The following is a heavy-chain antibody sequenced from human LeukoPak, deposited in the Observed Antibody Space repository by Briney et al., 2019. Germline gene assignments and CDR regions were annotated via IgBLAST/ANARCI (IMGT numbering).Heavy chain of an antibody. D-gene: IGHD3-10*01. J-gene: IGHJ3*02. CDR1: GGSISSSYYY. CDR3: AREHRYYYGSGSPSRAFDI. CDR2: IYYSGST. V-gene: IGHV4-39*01. Sequence: PSETLSLTCTVSGGSISSSYYYWGWIRQPPGKGLEWIGSIYYSGSTYYNPSLKSRVTISVDTSKNQFSLKLRSVTAADTAVYYCAREHRYYYGSGSPSRAFDIWGQGTMVTVSS.